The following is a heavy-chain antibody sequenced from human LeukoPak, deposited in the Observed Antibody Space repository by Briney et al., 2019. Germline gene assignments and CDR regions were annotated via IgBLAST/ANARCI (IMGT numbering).Heavy chain of an antibody. CDR3: AREGEMATIN. J-gene: IGHJ4*02. Sequence: SETLSLTCTVSGGSISSYYWSRIRQPPGKGLEWIGYIYYSGSTNYNPSLKSRVTISVDTSKNQLSLKLSSVTAADTAVYYCAREGEMATINWGQGTLVTVSS. D-gene: IGHD5-24*01. V-gene: IGHV4-59*01. CDR2: IYYSGST. CDR1: GGSISSYY.